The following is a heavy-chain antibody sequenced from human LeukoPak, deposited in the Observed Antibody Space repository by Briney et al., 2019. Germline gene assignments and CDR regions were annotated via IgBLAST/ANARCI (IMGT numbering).Heavy chain of an antibody. J-gene: IGHJ4*02. Sequence: PGGSLRLSCAGSGFTFSSYWMTWVRQAPGKGLEWVANIKQDGSEKYYVDSVKGRFTISRDNAKNSLYLQMNSLRAEDTAVYYCARDRYGTYWGQGTLVTVSS. V-gene: IGHV3-7*01. D-gene: IGHD3-9*01. CDR2: IKQDGSEK. CDR3: ARDRYGTY. CDR1: GFTFSSYW.